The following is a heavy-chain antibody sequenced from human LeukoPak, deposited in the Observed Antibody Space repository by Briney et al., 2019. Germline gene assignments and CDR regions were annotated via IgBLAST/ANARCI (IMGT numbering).Heavy chain of an antibody. D-gene: IGHD4-17*01. Sequence: GESLKISRKGSGYSFTSHWIGWARQMPGKGLEWMGAISPGDSITEYSPSFQGQVTMSADKSISTAYLHWGSLKATDTALYYCATYTVTAGYYGMNIWGQGTTVTVSS. CDR2: ISPGDSIT. J-gene: IGHJ6*02. CDR3: ATYTVTAGYYGMNI. CDR1: GYSFTSHW. V-gene: IGHV5-51*01.